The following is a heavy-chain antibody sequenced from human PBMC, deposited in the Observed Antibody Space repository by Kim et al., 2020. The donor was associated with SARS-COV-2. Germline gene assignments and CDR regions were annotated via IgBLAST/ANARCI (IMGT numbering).Heavy chain of an antibody. J-gene: IGHJ6*04. CDR3: ARVGYDYVWGSYRDYYYYYGMDV. CDR2: ISSSSSYT. CDR1: GFTFSDYY. D-gene: IGHD3-16*02. V-gene: IGHV3-11*05. Sequence: GGSLRLSCAASGFTFSDYYMSWIRQAPGKGLEWVSYISSSSSYTTYSDSVKGRFTISRDNAKNSLYLQMNSLRAEDTAVYYCARVGYDYVWGSYRDYYYYYGMDVWGKGTTVTVSS.